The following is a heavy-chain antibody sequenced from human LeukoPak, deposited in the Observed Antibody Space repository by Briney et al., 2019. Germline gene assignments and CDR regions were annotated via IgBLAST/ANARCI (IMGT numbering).Heavy chain of an antibody. J-gene: IGHJ4*01. CDR3: AKGPEHGSWDY. D-gene: IGHD1/OR15-1a*01. Sequence: PGRSLRLSCAASGFTFDDYAMHWVRQAPGKGLEWVSGISWNSGSIGYADSVKGRFTISRDNSKNTLYLQMNSLRADDTAVYYCAKGPEHGSWDYWGHGTLVTVSS. V-gene: IGHV3-9*01. CDR1: GFTFDDYA. CDR2: ISWNSGSI.